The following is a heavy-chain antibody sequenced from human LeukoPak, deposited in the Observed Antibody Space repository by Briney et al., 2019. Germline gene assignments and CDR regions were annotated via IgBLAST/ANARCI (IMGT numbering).Heavy chain of an antibody. Sequence: PGGSLRLSXAASGFTFDDYGMSWVRQAPGKGLEWVSGINWNGGSTGYADSVKGRFTISRDNAKNSLYLQMNSLRAEDTALYYCARDFRSRYCSSTSCYTFDYWGQGTLVTVSS. D-gene: IGHD2-2*01. V-gene: IGHV3-20*04. CDR2: INWNGGST. CDR3: ARDFRSRYCSSTSCYTFDY. CDR1: GFTFDDYG. J-gene: IGHJ4*02.